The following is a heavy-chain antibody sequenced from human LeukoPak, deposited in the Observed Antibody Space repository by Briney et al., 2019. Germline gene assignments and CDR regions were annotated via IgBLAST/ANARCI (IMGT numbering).Heavy chain of an antibody. D-gene: IGHD3-10*01. J-gene: IGHJ6*03. V-gene: IGHV3-74*01. CDR3: ARVLSGRGSLYDYYHYMDV. Sequence: GGSLRLSCAASGFTFSRYWMHWVRQAPGKGLVWVSRINSDGSSTTYADSVKGRFTISRDISKNTLYLQMNSLRAEDTAVYYCARVLSGRGSLYDYYHYMDVWGKGTTVTISS. CDR2: INSDGSST. CDR1: GFTFSRYW.